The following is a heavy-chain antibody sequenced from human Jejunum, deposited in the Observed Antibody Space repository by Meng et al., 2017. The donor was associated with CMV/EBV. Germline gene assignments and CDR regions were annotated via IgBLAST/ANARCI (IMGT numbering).Heavy chain of an antibody. D-gene: IGHD1-1*01. CDR2: ISSSSSYI. CDR1: GFTFSSYS. CDR3: ARDGNLLELDY. V-gene: IGHV3-21*01. J-gene: IGHJ4*02. Sequence: LSCAASGFTFSSYSMNWVRQAPGKGLEWVSSISSSSSYIYYADSVKGRFTISRDNAKNSLYLQMNSLRAEDTAVYYCARDGNLLELDYWGQGTLVTVSS.